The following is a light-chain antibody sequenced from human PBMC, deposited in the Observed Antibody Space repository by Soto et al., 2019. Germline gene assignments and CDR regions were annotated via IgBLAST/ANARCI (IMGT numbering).Light chain of an antibody. CDR2: GAS. J-gene: IGKJ1*01. CDR3: QQYGSSGT. Sequence: EIVLTQYPGTLSLSPGERATLSCGASQSVSNNYLAWYQQKPGQAPRLLIYGASNRATGIPDRFSGSGSGTEFTLTISRLEPEDFAVYYCQQYGSSGTFGQGTKVDIK. V-gene: IGKV3-20*01. CDR1: QSVSNNY.